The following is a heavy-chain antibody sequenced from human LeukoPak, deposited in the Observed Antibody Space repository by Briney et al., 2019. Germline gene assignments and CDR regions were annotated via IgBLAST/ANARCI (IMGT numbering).Heavy chain of an antibody. CDR1: GFIFSYYS. V-gene: IGHV3-21*01. CDR2: INSNSNYM. Sequence: GGSLRLSCAASGFIFSYYSMNWVRQAPGKGLEWVSSINSNSNYMSYADSVKGRFTISRDNAKNSLYLQMTSLRAEDTAVYYCARSEFEAFDMWGPGTMVTVSS. J-gene: IGHJ3*02. D-gene: IGHD3-10*01. CDR3: ARSEFEAFDM.